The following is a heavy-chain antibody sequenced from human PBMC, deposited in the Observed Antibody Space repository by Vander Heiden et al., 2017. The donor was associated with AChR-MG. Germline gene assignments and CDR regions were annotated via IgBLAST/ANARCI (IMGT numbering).Heavy chain of an antibody. V-gene: IGHV3-53*02. Sequence: EVQLVETGGDLIQPGGSLRLSCAASGFTVNRNYMRWVRQVPGKGLEWVSVIHSGGSTYYADSVRGRFTISRDNAKNTLYLHMNSLRAEDTAVYFCARVSRLYYYAMDVWGQGTTVTVSS. D-gene: IGHD6-13*01. CDR1: GFTVNRNY. CDR2: IHSGGST. CDR3: ARVSRLYYYAMDV. J-gene: IGHJ6*02.